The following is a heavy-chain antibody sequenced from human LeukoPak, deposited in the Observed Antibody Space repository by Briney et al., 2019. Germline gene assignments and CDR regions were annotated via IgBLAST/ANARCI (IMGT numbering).Heavy chain of an antibody. CDR1: GGSFSGYY. CDR3: ATIPPLGYCSSTSCYYMDV. V-gene: IGHV4-34*01. J-gene: IGHJ6*03. D-gene: IGHD2-2*03. Sequence: SETLSLTCAVYGGSFSGYYWSWIRQPPGKGLEWIGEINHSGRTNYNPSLKSRVTISVDTSKNQFSLKLSSVTAADTAVYYCATIPPLGYCSSTSCYYMDVWGKGTTVTISS. CDR2: INHSGRT.